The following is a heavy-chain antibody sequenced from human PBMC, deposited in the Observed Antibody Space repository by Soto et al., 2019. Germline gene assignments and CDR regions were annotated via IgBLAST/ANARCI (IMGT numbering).Heavy chain of an antibody. V-gene: IGHV3-48*02. CDR2: ISTTSSSI. J-gene: IGHJ4*02. D-gene: IGHD3-3*01. CDR3: ARKGVAFDY. CDR1: GFTFSSYS. Sequence: GGSLRLSCVASGFTFSSYSMNWVRQAPGKGLEWISYISTTSSSIYYADSVKGRFTISRDNAKNSLFLQMNSLRDEDTAVYYCARKGVAFDYWGQGALVTVSS.